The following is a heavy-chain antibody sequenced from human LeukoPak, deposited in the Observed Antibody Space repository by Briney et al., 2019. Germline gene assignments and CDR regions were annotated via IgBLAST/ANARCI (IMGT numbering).Heavy chain of an antibody. J-gene: IGHJ3*02. D-gene: IGHD5-24*01. CDR2: IKPSGGST. CDR1: GYTFTSHN. Sequence: GASVKASCKASGYTFTSHNMHWVRQAPGQGLEWMGIIKPSGGSTTYAQKFQGRVTMTRDMSTSTLYMELSSLRSEDTAVYYCARVRDGYNDAYDIWGQGTMVTVSS. CDR3: ARVRDGYNDAYDI. V-gene: IGHV1-46*01.